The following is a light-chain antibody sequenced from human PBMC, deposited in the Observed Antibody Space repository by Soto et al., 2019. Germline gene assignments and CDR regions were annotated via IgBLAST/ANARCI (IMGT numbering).Light chain of an antibody. CDR2: AAS. J-gene: IGKJ5*01. V-gene: IGKV1-9*01. Sequence: IQLTQSPSSLSASGGERVTISCRASQGISSHLAWYQQKPGKAPRLLIYAASTLQSGVPSRFSGSGSGTDFTLTITSLEPEDFATYYCQQFKNYVTFGQGTRLEIK. CDR1: QGISSH. CDR3: QQFKNYVT.